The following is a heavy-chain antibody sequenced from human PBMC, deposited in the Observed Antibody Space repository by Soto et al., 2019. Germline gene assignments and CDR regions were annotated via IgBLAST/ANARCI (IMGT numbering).Heavy chain of an antibody. V-gene: IGHV4-39*02. CDR2: IYYSGST. Sequence: PSETLSLTCTVSGGSINSSSYYWGWIRQPPGKGLEWIGSIYYSGSTYYNPSLKSRVTISVDTSKNQFSLHLSSVTAADTAVYFCVREDDGGDREYYGLDVWGQGTTVTVSS. J-gene: IGHJ6*02. CDR3: VREDDGGDREYYGLDV. D-gene: IGHD3-16*01. CDR1: GGSINSSSYY.